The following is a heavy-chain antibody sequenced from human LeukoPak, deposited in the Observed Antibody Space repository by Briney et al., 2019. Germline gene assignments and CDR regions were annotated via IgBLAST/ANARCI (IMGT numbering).Heavy chain of an antibody. CDR1: GGSFSGYH. D-gene: IGHD5-18*01. CDR3: ARGYSYGYGGNNWFDP. V-gene: IGHV4-34*01. J-gene: IGHJ5*02. CDR2: INPSGST. Sequence: SETLSLTCAVYGGSFSGYHWTWIRQSPGKGLEWIGDINPSGSTYYNPSLKSRLTISVDTSKNQFSLKLSSVTAADTAVYYCARGYSYGYGGNNWFDPWGQGTLVTVSS.